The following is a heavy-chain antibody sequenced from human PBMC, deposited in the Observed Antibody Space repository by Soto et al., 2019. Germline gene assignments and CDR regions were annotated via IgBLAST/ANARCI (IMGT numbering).Heavy chain of an antibody. CDR1: WFSLSTSGVG. CDR3: AVYDSCFQY. V-gene: IGHV2-5*01. CDR2: IYWNDDK. J-gene: IGHJ1*01. D-gene: IGHD3-22*01. Sequence: XGPTLVTTTQTLTLTCTFSWFSLSTSGVGVGWIRQPPGKALEWLALIYWNDDKRYSPSLKSRLTITKDTSKNQVVLTMTNMDPVDTAPYYCAVYDSCFQYWGQGTLVTVSS.